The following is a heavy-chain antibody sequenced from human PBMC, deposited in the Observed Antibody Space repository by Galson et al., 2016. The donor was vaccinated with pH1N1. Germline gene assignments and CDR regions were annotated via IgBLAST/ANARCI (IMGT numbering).Heavy chain of an antibody. V-gene: IGHV4-39*07. J-gene: IGHJ4*02. D-gene: IGHD2-8*01. CDR1: GGSISSETYY. CDR2: IHYSGTT. Sequence: ESLSLTCSVSGGSISSETYYWGWIRQHPGKGLEWIGGIHYSGTTYHNPSLKSRVTLSVDTSKNQFSLKVTSVTAADTAVYYCARAGGILYDFDYWGQGSLVTVTS. CDR3: ARAGGILYDFDY.